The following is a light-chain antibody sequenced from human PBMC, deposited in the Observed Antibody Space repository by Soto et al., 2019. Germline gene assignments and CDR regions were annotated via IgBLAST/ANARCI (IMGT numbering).Light chain of an antibody. CDR3: CPYAVSYTFEGYV. V-gene: IGLV2-11*01. CDR2: DVS. Sequence: QSALTQPRSVSGSPGQSVTISCTGTSSDVGGYNYVSWYQQHPGKAPKLMIYDVSKRPSGVPDRFSGSKSGNTASLTVSGLQAEDDADYYCCPYAVSYTFEGYVFGTGTKLTVL. CDR1: SSDVGGYNY. J-gene: IGLJ1*01.